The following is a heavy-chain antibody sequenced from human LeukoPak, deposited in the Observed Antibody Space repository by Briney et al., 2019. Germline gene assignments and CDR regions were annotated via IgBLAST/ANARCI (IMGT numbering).Heavy chain of an antibody. D-gene: IGHD2-2*01. V-gene: IGHV3-30*18. CDR3: AKALLPQFDCSSTSCFPDAFDI. CDR1: GFTFSSYG. Sequence: GGSLRLSCAASGFTFSSYGMHWVRQAPGKGLEWVAVISYDGSNKYYADSVKGRFTISRDNSKNTLYLQMNSLRAEDTAVYYCAKALLPQFDCSSTSCFPDAFDIWGQGTMVTVSS. J-gene: IGHJ3*02. CDR2: ISYDGSNK.